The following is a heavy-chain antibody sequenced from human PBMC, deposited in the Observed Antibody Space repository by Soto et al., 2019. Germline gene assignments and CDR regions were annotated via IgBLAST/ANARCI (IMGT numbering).Heavy chain of an antibody. CDR1: GYAFTGYG. CDR2: ISAYNGNT. J-gene: IGHJ5*02. V-gene: IGHV1-18*01. D-gene: IGHD2-2*01. CDR3: ARDRSEVVPAALDP. Sequence: GASVKVSCKASGYAFTGYGISWVRQAPGQGLEWMGWISAYNGNTNYAQKLQGRVTMTTDTSTSTAYMELRSLRSDDTAVYYCARDRSEVVPAALDPWGQGTLVTVSS.